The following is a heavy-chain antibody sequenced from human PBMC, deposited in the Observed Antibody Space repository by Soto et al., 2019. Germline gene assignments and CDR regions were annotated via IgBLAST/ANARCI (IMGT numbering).Heavy chain of an antibody. CDR3: ARGGYSSTWSNLLDRSGLGF. Sequence: QVQLVQSGAEAKKPGSSVKVSCKTSGGTFSSYAISWVRQAPGQGLEWMGGIVPLFRTTNYAQKFQGRVTSTADTSTYTVCMELSGLRSGDTAVYYCARGGYSSTWSNLLDRSGLGFWSQGSTVTGSS. CDR1: GGTFSSYA. D-gene: IGHD6-13*01. V-gene: IGHV1-69*06. CDR2: IVPLFRTT. J-gene: IGHJ6*02.